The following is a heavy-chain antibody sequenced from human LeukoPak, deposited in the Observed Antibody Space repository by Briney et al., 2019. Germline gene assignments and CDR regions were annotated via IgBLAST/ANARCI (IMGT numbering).Heavy chain of an antibody. D-gene: IGHD3-22*01. CDR1: GFTFSSYS. CDR2: ISGSGGST. CDR3: AKGYKVTTYDVDVFDI. V-gene: IGHV3-23*01. Sequence: GGSLRLSCAASGFTFSSYSMSWVRQAPGKGLEWVSTISGSGGSTYYADSVNGRFTITRDNSKNTLYLQMNSLRAEDTAVYYCAKGYKVTTYDVDVFDIWGQGTMVTVSS. J-gene: IGHJ3*02.